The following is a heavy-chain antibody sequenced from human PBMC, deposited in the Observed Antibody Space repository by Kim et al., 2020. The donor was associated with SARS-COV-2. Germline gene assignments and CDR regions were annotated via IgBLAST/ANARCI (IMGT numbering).Heavy chain of an antibody. D-gene: IGHD2-2*01. J-gene: IGHJ4*02. Sequence: GGSLRLSCTASGFTFGDYAMSWFRQAPGKGLEWVGFIRSKAYGGTTEYAASVKGRFTISRDDSKSIAYLQMNSLKTEDTAEYYCTRDPNIVVVPAAIYWGQGTLVTVSS. CDR3: TRDPNIVVVPAAIY. V-gene: IGHV3-49*03. CDR1: GFTFGDYA. CDR2: IRSKAYGGTT.